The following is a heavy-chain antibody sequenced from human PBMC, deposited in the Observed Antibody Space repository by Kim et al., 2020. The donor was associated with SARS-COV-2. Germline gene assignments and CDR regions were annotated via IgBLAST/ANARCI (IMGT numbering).Heavy chain of an antibody. CDR3: ARDEREVLRFFDWSYYYYYMDV. CDR2: IWYDGSNK. CDR1: GFTFSSYG. D-gene: IGHD3-9*01. Sequence: GGSLRLSCAASGFTFSSYGMHWVRQAPGKGLEWVTVIWYDGSNKYYADSVKGRFTISRDNSKNTLYLQMNNLTAEDTAVYYCARDEREVLRFFDWSYYYYYMDVCGKGTTVTVSS. J-gene: IGHJ6*03. V-gene: IGHV3-33*01.